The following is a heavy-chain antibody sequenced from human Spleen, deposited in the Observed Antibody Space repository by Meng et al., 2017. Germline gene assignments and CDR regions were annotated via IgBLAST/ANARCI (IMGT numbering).Heavy chain of an antibody. CDR2: IRSKAYGGTT. Sequence: GESLMISCTASGFTCGDYAMSWVRQAPGKGLEWVGFIRSKAYGGTTEYAASVKGRFTISRDDSKSIAYLQMNSLKTEDKAVYYCTSSCGLLFSFDYWGQGTLVTVSS. D-gene: IGHD2-21*02. CDR1: GFTCGDYA. V-gene: IGHV3-49*04. CDR3: TSSCGLLFSFDY. J-gene: IGHJ4*02.